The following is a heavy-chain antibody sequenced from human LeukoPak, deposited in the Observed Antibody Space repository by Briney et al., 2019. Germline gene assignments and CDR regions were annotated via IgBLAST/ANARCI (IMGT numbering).Heavy chain of an antibody. J-gene: IGHJ4*02. CDR1: GFTFSNYA. Sequence: GGSLRLSCGASGFTFSNYAMGWVRQAPGKGLEGVSSIRGTIDNTHYADAVKGRFTISRDISKNTLYLQMNSLRAEDTARYYCAKASTRYTGYYFDSWGQGTLVTVSS. CDR2: IRGTIDNT. D-gene: IGHD3-9*01. CDR3: AKASTRYTGYYFDS. V-gene: IGHV3-23*01.